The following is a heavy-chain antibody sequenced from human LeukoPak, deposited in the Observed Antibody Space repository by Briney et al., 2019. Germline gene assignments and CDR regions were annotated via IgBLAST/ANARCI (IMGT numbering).Heavy chain of an antibody. D-gene: IGHD7-27*01. CDR3: ASLGSLDI. CDR2: FYISEGT. J-gene: IGHJ3*02. Sequence: SETLSLTCTVSGGSINSGSYYWNWIRQPAGKGLEWIGRFYISEGTKYNPSLKSRVTISVDTSKNQFSLRLSSVTAADTAVYYCASLGSLDIWGQGTMVTVSS. V-gene: IGHV4-61*02. CDR1: GGSINSGSYY.